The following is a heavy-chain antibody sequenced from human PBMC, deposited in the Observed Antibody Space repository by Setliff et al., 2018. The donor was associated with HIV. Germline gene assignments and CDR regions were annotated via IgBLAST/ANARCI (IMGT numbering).Heavy chain of an antibody. CDR3: ARKVGGDFDY. V-gene: IGHV4-34*01. CDR2: TNHSGST. CDR1: GGSFTNYY. D-gene: IGHD2-2*01. Sequence: LSLTCVVYGGSFTNYYWSWIRQPPGKGLECIGETNHSGSTNYNPSLKSRVTISVDTSKHQFSLKLNSMTAADTAVYFCARKVGGDFDYWGQGTLVTVSS. J-gene: IGHJ4*02.